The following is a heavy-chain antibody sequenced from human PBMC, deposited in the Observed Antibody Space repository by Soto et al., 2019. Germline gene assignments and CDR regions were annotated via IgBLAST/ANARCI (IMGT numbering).Heavy chain of an antibody. Sequence: GESLKISCKGSGYSFTIYWIGWVRQMLGKALEWMGIIYPGDSDTRDSPFFQGQLTISADKAKSTASLPWSSLKASDTAMYYCAGHGPRVYDDNSDYYYYCMDDWGQGTTVTVSS. J-gene: IGHJ6*02. CDR3: AGHGPRVYDDNSDYYYYCMDD. D-gene: IGHD3-22*01. V-gene: IGHV5-51*01. CDR2: IYPGDSDT. CDR1: GYSFTIYW.